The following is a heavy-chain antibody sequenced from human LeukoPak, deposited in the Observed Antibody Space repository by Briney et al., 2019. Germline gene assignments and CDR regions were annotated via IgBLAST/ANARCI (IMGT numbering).Heavy chain of an antibody. D-gene: IGHD6-19*01. Sequence: PSGTLSLTCAVYGGSFSGYYWSWIRQPPGKGLEWIGEINHSGSTNYNPSLKSRVTISVDTSKNQFSLKLSSVAAADTAVYYCARKWIAVAPFDYWGQGTLVTVSS. CDR2: INHSGST. CDR1: GGSFSGYY. V-gene: IGHV4-34*01. J-gene: IGHJ4*02. CDR3: ARKWIAVAPFDY.